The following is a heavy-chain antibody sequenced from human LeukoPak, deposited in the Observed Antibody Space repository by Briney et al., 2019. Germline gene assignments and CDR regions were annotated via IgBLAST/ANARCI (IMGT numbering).Heavy chain of an antibody. CDR3: ATDSGIHYYDSSGYRAIDY. CDR1: GYTLTELS. V-gene: IGHV1-24*01. Sequence: ASVKVSCKVSGYTLTELSMHWVRQAPGKGLEWMGGFDPEDGETIYAQKFQGRVTMTEDTSTDTAYMELSSLRSEGTAVYYCATDSGIHYYDSSGYRAIDYWGQGTLVTVSS. D-gene: IGHD3-22*01. CDR2: FDPEDGET. J-gene: IGHJ4*02.